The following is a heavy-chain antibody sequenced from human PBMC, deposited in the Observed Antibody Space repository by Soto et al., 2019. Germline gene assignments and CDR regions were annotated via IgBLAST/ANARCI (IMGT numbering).Heavy chain of an antibody. CDR2: IIPILGIA. V-gene: IGHV1-69*02. Sequence: QVQLVQSGAEVKKPGSSVKVSCKASGGTFSSYTISWVRQAPGQGLEWMGRIIPILGIANYAQKFQGRVTITADQSPSTAYMELRSLRSEDTAVYYCALVVGATRYYYGMDVWGQGTTVTVSS. CDR3: ALVVGATRYYYGMDV. J-gene: IGHJ6*02. D-gene: IGHD1-26*01. CDR1: GGTFSSYT.